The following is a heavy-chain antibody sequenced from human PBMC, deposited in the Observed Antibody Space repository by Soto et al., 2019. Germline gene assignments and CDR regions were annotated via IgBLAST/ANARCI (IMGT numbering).Heavy chain of an antibody. Sequence: SETLSLTCTVSGGSISSSSYFWGWIRQPPGKGLEWIGSIYYSGSTYYNPSLKSRVTVSVDTSKNQFSLTSEDTAVYYCARDQSWHDLVWWFDPWGQGTLVTVSS. J-gene: IGHJ5*02. V-gene: IGHV4-39*07. CDR3: ARDQSWHDLVWWFDP. D-gene: IGHD1-1*01. CDR2: IYYSGST. CDR1: GGSISSSSYF.